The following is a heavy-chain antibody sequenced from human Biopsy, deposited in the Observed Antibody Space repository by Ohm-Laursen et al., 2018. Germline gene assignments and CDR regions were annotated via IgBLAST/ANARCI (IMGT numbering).Heavy chain of an antibody. Sequence: GTLSLTCAVNGESSSGYFWNWIRQPPGKGLEWIGEINQSGSTKYNPSLKRRATLSADSSNPQFSLRLPSGTAADTAIYYCARGSGYFKLDVWGQGTTVTVSS. CDR2: INQSGST. CDR3: ARGSGYFKLDV. V-gene: IGHV4-34*01. CDR1: GESSSGYF. J-gene: IGHJ6*02. D-gene: IGHD5-12*01.